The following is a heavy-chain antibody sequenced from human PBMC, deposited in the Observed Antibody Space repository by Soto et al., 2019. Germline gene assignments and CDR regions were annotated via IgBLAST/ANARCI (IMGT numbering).Heavy chain of an antibody. CDR2: ISGSVGST. V-gene: IGHV3-23*01. D-gene: IGHD3-16*01. CDR1: GFAFSSYA. J-gene: IGHJ4*02. Sequence: ILSCAASGFAFSSYAMSCVRQAPGKGLEWVSAISGSVGSTYYADSVKGRFTISRDNSKNTLYLQMKSLRAEDTAVYYCAKDRGVYYFDYWGQGTMVTVSS. CDR3: AKDRGVYYFDY.